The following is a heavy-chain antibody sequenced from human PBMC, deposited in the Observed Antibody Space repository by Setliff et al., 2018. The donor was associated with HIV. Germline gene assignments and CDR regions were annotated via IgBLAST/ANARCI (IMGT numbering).Heavy chain of an antibody. V-gene: IGHV3-48*01. Sequence: QAGGSLRLSCAASGFTFSSYSMNWVRQTSGKGLEWVAYVSRDSNNIYYADSVKGRFTISRDNARNSLYLQMSSLTAEDTGLYYCAKERWGPPVEFRGQGTLVTVSS. J-gene: IGHJ4*02. CDR2: VSRDSNNI. CDR1: GFTFSSYS. D-gene: IGHD2-15*01. CDR3: AKERWGPPVEF.